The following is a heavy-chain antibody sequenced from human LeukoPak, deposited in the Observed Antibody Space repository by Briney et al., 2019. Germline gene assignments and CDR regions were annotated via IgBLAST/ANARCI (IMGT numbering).Heavy chain of an antibody. CDR1: GGSFSGYY. V-gene: IGHV4-34*01. D-gene: IGHD6-13*01. Sequence: PSETLSLTCAVYGGSFSGYYWSWIRQPPGKGLEWIGEINHSGSTNYNPSLTSRVTISVNTSKNQFSLKLSSVTAADTAVYYCARDLVAAAGTKPGMDVWGQGTTVTVSS. CDR2: INHSGST. CDR3: ARDLVAAAGTKPGMDV. J-gene: IGHJ6*02.